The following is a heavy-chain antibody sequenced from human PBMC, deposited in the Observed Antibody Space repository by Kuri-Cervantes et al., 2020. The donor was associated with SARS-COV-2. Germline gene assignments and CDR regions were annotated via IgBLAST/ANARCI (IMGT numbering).Heavy chain of an antibody. Sequence: GESLKISCGASGFIFSGYSMNWVRQAPGKGLEWVAVISYDGSNKYYADSVKGRFTISRDNSKNTLYLQMDSLRAEDTAVYYCARGSGRWRLDYWGQGTLVTVSS. CDR2: ISYDGSNK. CDR1: GFIFSGYS. D-gene: IGHD1-26*01. J-gene: IGHJ4*02. V-gene: IGHV3-30*03. CDR3: ARGSGRWRLDY.